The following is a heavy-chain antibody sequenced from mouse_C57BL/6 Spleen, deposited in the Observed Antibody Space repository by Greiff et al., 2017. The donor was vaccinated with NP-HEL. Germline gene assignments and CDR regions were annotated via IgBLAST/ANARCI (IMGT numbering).Heavy chain of an antibody. CDR1: GYTFTSYW. CDR3: ARNSNEDYAMDY. Sequence: QVQLKQPGAELVRPGSSVKLSCKASGYTFTSYWMDWVKQRPGQGLEWIGNIYPSDSETHYNQKFKDKATLTVDKSSSTAYMQLSSLTSEDSAVYYCARNSNEDYAMDYWGQGTSVTVSS. D-gene: IGHD2-5*01. CDR2: IYPSDSET. J-gene: IGHJ4*01. V-gene: IGHV1-61*01.